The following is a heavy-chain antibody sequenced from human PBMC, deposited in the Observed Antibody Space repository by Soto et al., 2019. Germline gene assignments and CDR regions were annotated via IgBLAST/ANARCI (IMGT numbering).Heavy chain of an antibody. CDR3: ARCDGNPTGGYYGMDV. J-gene: IGHJ6*02. V-gene: IGHV4-59*01. D-gene: IGHD1-1*01. CDR1: GGSISSYY. CDR2: IYYSGST. Sequence: QVQLQESGPGLVKPSETLSLTCTVSGGSISSYYWSWIRQPPGKGLEWIGYIYYSGSTNYNPSLNSRVTISVDTSKNQFSLKLSSVTAADTAVYYCARCDGNPTGGYYGMDVWGQGTTVTVSS.